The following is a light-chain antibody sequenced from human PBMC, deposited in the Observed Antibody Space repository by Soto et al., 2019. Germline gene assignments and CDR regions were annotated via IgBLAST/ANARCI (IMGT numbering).Light chain of an antibody. Sequence: QSALTQPRSVSGSPGQSVTISCTGTSSDVGAYKYVSWYQQHPGKAPKLIIYDVSERPSGVPDRFSGSKSGNTAFLTVSGLQAEDEADYYCCSYAGSYTVIFGGGTQLTVL. CDR2: DVS. J-gene: IGLJ2*01. V-gene: IGLV2-11*01. CDR1: SSDVGAYKY. CDR3: CSYAGSYTVI.